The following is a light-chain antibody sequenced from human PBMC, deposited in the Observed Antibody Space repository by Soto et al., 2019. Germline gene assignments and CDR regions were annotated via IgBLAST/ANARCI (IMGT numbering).Light chain of an antibody. CDR3: QKYSSAPFT. Sequence: DIQMTQSPSSLSASVGDRVTITCRASQGISNYVAWYQQKPGTAPKVLISAASTLQSGIPSRFSGSGFGTDFTLNIISLQPEDVATYYCQKYSSAPFTFGPGTKVEIK. CDR2: AAS. V-gene: IGKV1-27*01. CDR1: QGISNY. J-gene: IGKJ3*01.